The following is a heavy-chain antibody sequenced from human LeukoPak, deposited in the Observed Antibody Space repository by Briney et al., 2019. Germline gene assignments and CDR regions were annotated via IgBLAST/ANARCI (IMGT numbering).Heavy chain of an antibody. D-gene: IGHD6-19*01. V-gene: IGHV3-23*01. J-gene: IGHJ4*02. CDR3: AKDPRSQYYFDY. CDR2: ISGSGGST. CDR1: GFTFSSYA. Sequence: GGSLRLSCAASGFTFSSYAMSWVRQAPGKGLEWVSAISGSGGSTYYADSVKGRFTISRDNSKNTLYLQMNSLGAEDTAVYYCAKDPRSQYYFDYWGQGTLVTVSS.